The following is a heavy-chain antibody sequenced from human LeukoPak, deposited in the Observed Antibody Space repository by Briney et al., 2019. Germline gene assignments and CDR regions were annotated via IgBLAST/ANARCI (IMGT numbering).Heavy chain of an antibody. CDR1: SGSITSGGYY. CDR2: IYYSGST. J-gene: IGHJ6*03. D-gene: IGHD4-11*01. Sequence: SETLSLTCTVSSGSITSGGYYWNWIRQHPGKGLEWIGYIYYSGSTFYNPSLKSRVTMSVDTSKNQFSLKLSSVTAADTAVYYCARAPKGMTTVRYYYYYYMQVWGKGTTVTVSS. V-gene: IGHV4-31*03. CDR3: ARAPKGMTTVRYYYYYYMQV.